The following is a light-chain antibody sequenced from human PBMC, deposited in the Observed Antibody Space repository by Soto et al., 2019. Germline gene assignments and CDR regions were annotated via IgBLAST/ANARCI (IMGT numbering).Light chain of an antibody. CDR2: DAS. V-gene: IGKV1-5*01. CDR3: LQYSSHSWT. CDR1: RSISDW. J-gene: IGKJ1*01. Sequence: DIQMTQSPSTLSPSVGDRVTITCRASRSISDWLAWYQQKPGKAPKLLIFDASSLKSGVPSRFSGSGSGTEFTLTISGLQPDDVATYYCLQYSSHSWTFGQGTKVETK.